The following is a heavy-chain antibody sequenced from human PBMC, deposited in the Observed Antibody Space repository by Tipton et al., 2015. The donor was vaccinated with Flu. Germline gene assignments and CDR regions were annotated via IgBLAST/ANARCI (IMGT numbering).Heavy chain of an antibody. V-gene: IGHV6-1*01. CDR3: AIDRDYYDSGGYLLGLYY. CDR2: TYYRSKWYN. Sequence: LVKPTQTLSLNCAISGDSVSSNSAAWNWIRQSPSRGLEWLGRTYYRSKWYNDYAVSVKSRITINPDTSKNQFSLQLNSVTPEDTAVYSCAIDRDYYDSGGYLLGLYYWGQGTLVTVSS. J-gene: IGHJ4*02. CDR1: GDSVSSNSAA. D-gene: IGHD3-22*01.